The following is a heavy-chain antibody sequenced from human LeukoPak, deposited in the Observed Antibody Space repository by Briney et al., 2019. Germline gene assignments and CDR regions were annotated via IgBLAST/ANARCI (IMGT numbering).Heavy chain of an antibody. CDR3: ARVDGIAAASIFDY. Sequence: ASVKVSCKASGYTFTSYGISWVRQAPGQGLEGMGWISAYNGNTNYAQKLQGRVTMTTDTSTSTAYMELRSLRSDDTAVYYCARVDGIAAASIFDYWGQGTLVTVSS. CDR1: GYTFTSYG. J-gene: IGHJ4*02. CDR2: ISAYNGNT. D-gene: IGHD6-13*01. V-gene: IGHV1-18*01.